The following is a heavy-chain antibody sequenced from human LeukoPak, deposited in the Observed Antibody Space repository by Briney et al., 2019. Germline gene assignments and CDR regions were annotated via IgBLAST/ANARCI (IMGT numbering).Heavy chain of an antibody. CDR1: GFTFSSYA. J-gene: IGHJ5*02. CDR3: ARDVAIAVAGNPTNWFDP. CDR2: ISYDGSNK. D-gene: IGHD6-19*01. V-gene: IGHV3-30-3*01. Sequence: GGSLRLSCAASGFTFSSYAMNWVRQAPGKGLEWVAVISYDGSNKYYADSVKGRFTISRDNSKNTLYLQMNSLRAEDTAVYYCARDVAIAVAGNPTNWFDPWGQGTLVTVSS.